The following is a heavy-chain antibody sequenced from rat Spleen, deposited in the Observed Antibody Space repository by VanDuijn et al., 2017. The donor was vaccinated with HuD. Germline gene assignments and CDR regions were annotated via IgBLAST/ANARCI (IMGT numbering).Heavy chain of an antibody. J-gene: IGHJ4*01. Sequence: QVQLKESGPGLVQPSQTLSLTCTVSGFSLSNYGVIWVRQPPGKGLEWMGVIWSGGSTAYNSLLKSRLSISRDTSKSQVFLKMNSLKTEDTGVYYCARQTIAASYVMDAWGQGASVTVSS. D-gene: IGHD1-2*01. CDR1: GFSLSNYG. V-gene: IGHV2-38*01. CDR3: ARQTIAASYVMDA. CDR2: IWSGGST.